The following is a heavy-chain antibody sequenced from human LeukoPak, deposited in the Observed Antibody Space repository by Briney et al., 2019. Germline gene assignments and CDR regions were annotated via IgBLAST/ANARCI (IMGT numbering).Heavy chain of an antibody. CDR1: GFTFSNSG. CDR2: IRYDGINE. Sequence: GGSLRLSCAASGFTFSNSGMHWVRQAPGKGLEWVAFIRYDGINEFYADSVKGRFSISRDNSKNTLYLQMNSLRAEDTAVYYCAREYDSSGYYYVLNYYYYMDVWGKGTTVTVSS. V-gene: IGHV3-30*02. CDR3: AREYDSSGYYYVLNYYYYMDV. J-gene: IGHJ6*03. D-gene: IGHD3-22*01.